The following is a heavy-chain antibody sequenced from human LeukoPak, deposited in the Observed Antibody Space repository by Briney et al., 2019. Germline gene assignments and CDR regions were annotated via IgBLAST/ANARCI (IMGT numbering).Heavy chain of an antibody. CDR2: ISGSDGHK. Sequence: GGSLRLSCAASGFTLSDYAMNWVRQAPGEGLEWLSAISGSDGHKFYADSVKGRFTLSRDNYKNTLYLQMNNLRADDTAIYYCAKVPWVGTITWGQGTLVIVSS. CDR1: GFTLSDYA. J-gene: IGHJ4*02. CDR3: AKVPWVGTIT. D-gene: IGHD1-26*01. V-gene: IGHV3-23*01.